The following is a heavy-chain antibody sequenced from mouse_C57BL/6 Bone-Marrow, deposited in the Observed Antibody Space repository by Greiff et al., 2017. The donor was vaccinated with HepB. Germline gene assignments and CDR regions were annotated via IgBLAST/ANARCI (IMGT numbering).Heavy chain of an antibody. Sequence: VQLQQSVAELVRPGASVKLSCTASGFNIKNTYMHWVKQRPEQGLEWIGRIDPANGNTKYAPKFQGKATITADTSSNTAYLQLSSLTSEDTAIYYCARPYYYGSSFHWYFDVWGTGTTVTVSS. CDR2: IDPANGNT. J-gene: IGHJ1*03. CDR3: ARPYYYGSSFHWYFDV. D-gene: IGHD1-1*01. V-gene: IGHV14-3*01. CDR1: GFNIKNTY.